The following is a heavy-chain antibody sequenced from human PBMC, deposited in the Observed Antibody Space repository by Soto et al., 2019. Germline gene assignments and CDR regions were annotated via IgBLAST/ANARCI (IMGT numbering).Heavy chain of an antibody. CDR1: GASISVFHHS. Sequence: ETLSLTCTVSGASISVFHHSCSWIRQPPGKRLAWIGTIDYSATTIYNPSLKSRVTMPVDTSMRPFSLKVSSVNAADTALYFCARRAPDGTGNHYFDYWGQG. CDR2: IDYSATT. J-gene: IGHJ4*02. CDR3: ARRAPDGTGNHYFDY. V-gene: IGHV4-39*01.